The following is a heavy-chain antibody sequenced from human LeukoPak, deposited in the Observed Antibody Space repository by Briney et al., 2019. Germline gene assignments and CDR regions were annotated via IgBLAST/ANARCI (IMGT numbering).Heavy chain of an antibody. D-gene: IGHD3-16*01. CDR2: IGSGADL. Sequence: GGSLRLSCVGSGFAFGVHAMSWVRQAPGKGLEWVATIGSGADLFYAESVKGRFTISRDDPRNTVRLQMNSLRAEDTALYYCAKDWTPHDRVYDCLDAWGQGTQVTVSS. V-gene: IGHV3-23*01. CDR1: GFAFGVHA. J-gene: IGHJ5*02. CDR3: AKDWTPHDRVYDCLDA.